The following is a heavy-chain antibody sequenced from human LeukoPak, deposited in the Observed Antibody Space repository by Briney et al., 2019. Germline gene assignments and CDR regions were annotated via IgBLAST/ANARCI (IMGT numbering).Heavy chain of an antibody. D-gene: IGHD5-24*01. Sequence: PGGSLRLSCAASGSTFSDYYMSWIRQAPGKGLEWLSYISSSGTTIYYADSVKGRFTISRDNAKNSLYLQMNSLRAEDTAVYYCARETRVRWTDYWGQGILVTVSS. V-gene: IGHV3-11*04. CDR2: ISSSGTTI. CDR3: ARETRVRWTDY. CDR1: GSTFSDYY. J-gene: IGHJ4*02.